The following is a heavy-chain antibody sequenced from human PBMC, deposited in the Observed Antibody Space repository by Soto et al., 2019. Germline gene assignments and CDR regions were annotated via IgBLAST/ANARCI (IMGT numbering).Heavy chain of an antibody. Sequence: LSLTCTVSGGSISSYYWSWIRQPAGKGLEWIGRIYTSGSTNYNPSLKSRVTMSVDTSKDQFSLKLSSVTAADTAVYYCARLAGDFWSGSNWFDPWGQGTLVT. CDR2: IYTSGST. J-gene: IGHJ5*02. V-gene: IGHV4-4*07. D-gene: IGHD3-3*01. CDR3: ARLAGDFWSGSNWFDP. CDR1: GGSISSYY.